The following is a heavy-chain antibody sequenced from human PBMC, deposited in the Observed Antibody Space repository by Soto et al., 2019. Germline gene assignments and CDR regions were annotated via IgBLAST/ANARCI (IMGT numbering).Heavy chain of an antibody. V-gene: IGHV4-30-2*01. J-gene: IGHJ4*02. CDR2: IYHSGST. Sequence: QLQLQESGSGLVKPAQTLSLTCAVSGGSISSGGYSWSWIRQRPGKGLEWIGYIYHSGSTCYNPTLESRITTSIVSSKNQSSLKTSSVTAANTDMYDSARVPDYWGQGILVTVSS. CDR1: GGSISSGGYS. CDR3: ARVPDY. D-gene: IGHD2-2*01.